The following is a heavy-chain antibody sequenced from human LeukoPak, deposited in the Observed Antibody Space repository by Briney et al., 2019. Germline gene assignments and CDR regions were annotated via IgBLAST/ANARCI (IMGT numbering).Heavy chain of an antibody. CDR2: IDHRGNT. V-gene: IGHV4-4*02. CDR3: ARGYGPGY. J-gene: IGHJ4*02. Sequence: RSESLSVTCAVSGDSLTNTIWWNWVPQPPGKGLEWIAEIDHRGNTNYNPSLKSRVTISADKSKNQFSLKLNSVTAADTAVYYCARGYGPGYGGQGTLVTVSA. D-gene: IGHD4-17*01. CDR1: GDSLTNTIW.